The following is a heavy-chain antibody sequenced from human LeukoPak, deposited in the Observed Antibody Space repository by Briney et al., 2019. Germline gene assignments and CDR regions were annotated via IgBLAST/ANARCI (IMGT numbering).Heavy chain of an antibody. Sequence: ASVRVSCKASGYTFTDYYIHWVRQAPGQGLEWMGRLNPNTDGTNYAQKFQGRVTMTRDTSISTAYMELRKLTSDDTAVYHCARDRFRLVTGTRLCWFDPWGQGTLVTVSS. J-gene: IGHJ5*02. CDR2: LNPNTDGT. CDR3: ARDRFRLVTGTRLCWFDP. D-gene: IGHD2-21*02. CDR1: GYTFTDYY. V-gene: IGHV1-2*06.